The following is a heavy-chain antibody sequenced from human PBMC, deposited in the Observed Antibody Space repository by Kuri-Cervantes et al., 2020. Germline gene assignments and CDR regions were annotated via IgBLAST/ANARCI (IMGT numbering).Heavy chain of an antibody. CDR2: ISSSGSNI. V-gene: IGHV3-11*01. J-gene: IGHJ3*02. Sequence: GESLKISCAASGFTFSDYYMSWIRQAPGKGLEWVSYISSSGSNIYYADSVKGRFTISRDNSKNTLYLQMNSLRAEDTAVYYCAKDKRFLDIWGQGTMVTVSS. CDR1: GFTFSDYY. CDR3: AKDKRFLDI. D-gene: IGHD3-16*01.